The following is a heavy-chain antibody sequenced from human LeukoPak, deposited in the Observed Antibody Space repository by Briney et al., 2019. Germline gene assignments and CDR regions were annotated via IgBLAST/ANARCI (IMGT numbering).Heavy chain of an antibody. J-gene: IGHJ4*02. CDR3: ARVRFYDTTGYSTSYYLDY. CDR2: THYSGTG. V-gene: IGHV4-59*01. D-gene: IGHD3-22*01. Sequence: PSETLSLTCAVSGGPIIASYWSWIRQPPGKGLEWIGYTHYSGTGNYNPSLKSRVTISIDTSKNRFSLRLTSLTAADTAVYYCARVRFYDTTGYSTSYYLDYWGQGALVTVSS. CDR1: GGPIIASY.